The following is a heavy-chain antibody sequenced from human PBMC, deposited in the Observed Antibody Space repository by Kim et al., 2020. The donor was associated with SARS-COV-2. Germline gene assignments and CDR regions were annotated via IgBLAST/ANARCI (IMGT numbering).Heavy chain of an antibody. CDR3: ARAIVVVPYGMDV. CDR1: GGSISSGGYY. V-gene: IGHV4-31*03. D-gene: IGHD2-2*01. Sequence: SETLSLTCTVSGGSISSGGYYWSWIRQHPGKGLEWIGYIYYSGSTYYNPSLKSRVTISVDTSKNQFSLKLSSVTAADTAVYYCARAIVVVPYGMDVWGQGTTVTVSS. CDR2: IYYSGST. J-gene: IGHJ6*02.